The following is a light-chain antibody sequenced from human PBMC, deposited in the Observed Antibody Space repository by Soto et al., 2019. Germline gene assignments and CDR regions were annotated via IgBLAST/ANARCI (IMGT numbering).Light chain of an antibody. CDR1: QSISSS. CDR2: SAS. CDR3: QQSYSTPLT. Sequence: DIQMTQSPSSLSASVGDTVTITCRTSQSISSSLNWYQQKPGKAPKLLIHSASSLQSGVPSRFSGSGSGTDFTLTISGLQPEDFACYYCQQSYSTPLTFGGGSKVEIK. J-gene: IGKJ4*01. V-gene: IGKV1-39*01.